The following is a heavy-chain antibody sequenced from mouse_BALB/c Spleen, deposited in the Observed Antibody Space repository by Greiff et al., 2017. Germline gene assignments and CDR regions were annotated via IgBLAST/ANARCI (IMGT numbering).Heavy chain of an antibody. CDR2: IRLKSNNYAT. CDR1: GFTFSNYW. D-gene: IGHD6-5*01. V-gene: IGHV6-6*02. J-gene: IGHJ4*01. CDR3: TRPLCYYAMDY. Sequence: EVKLVESGGGLVQPGGSMKLSCVASGFTFSNYWMNWVRQSPEKGLEWVAEIRLKSNNYATHYAESVKGRFTISRDESKSSVYLQMNNLRAEDTGIYYCTRPLCYYAMDYWGQGTSVTVSA.